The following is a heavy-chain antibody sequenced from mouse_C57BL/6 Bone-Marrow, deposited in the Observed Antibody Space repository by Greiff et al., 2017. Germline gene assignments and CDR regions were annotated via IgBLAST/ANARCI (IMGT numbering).Heavy chain of an antibody. V-gene: IGHV1-55*01. J-gene: IGHJ2*01. D-gene: IGHD1-1*01. CDR2: IYPGSGST. CDR1: GYTFTSYW. Sequence: QVQLQQPGAELVKPGASVKMSCKASGYTFTSYWITWVKQRPGQGLEWIGDIYPGSGSTNYNEKFKSKATLTVDTSSSTAYMQLSSLTAEDSAVYYCARREFTTVVASRYYFDYWGQGTTLTVSS. CDR3: ARREFTTVVASRYYFDY.